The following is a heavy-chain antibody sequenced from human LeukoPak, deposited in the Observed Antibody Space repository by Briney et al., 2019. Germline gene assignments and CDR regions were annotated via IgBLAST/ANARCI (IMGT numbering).Heavy chain of an antibody. J-gene: IGHJ4*02. CDR2: ISYDGSNK. V-gene: IGHV3-30-3*01. D-gene: IGHD1-7*01. CDR1: GFTFSSYA. CDR3: AKDNGRDRTGTKEF. Sequence: GGSLRLSCAASGFTFSSYAMHWVRQAPGKGLEWVAVISYDGSNKYYADSVKGRFTISRDNSKNTLYLQVNSLRTEDTALYYCAKDNGRDRTGTKEFWGQGTLVTVSS.